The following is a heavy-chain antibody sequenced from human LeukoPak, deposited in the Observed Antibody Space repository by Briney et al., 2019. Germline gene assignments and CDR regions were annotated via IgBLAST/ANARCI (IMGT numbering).Heavy chain of an antibody. V-gene: IGHV3-30*04. CDR3: ARGPPVVVVAAPLDY. Sequence: GGSLRLSCAASGFTFSSYAMHWVRQAPGKGLEWVAVISYDGSNKYYADSVKGRFTISRDNSKNTLYLQMNSLRAEDTAVYYCARGPPVVVVAAPLDYWGQGTLVTVSS. CDR2: ISYDGSNK. D-gene: IGHD2-15*01. J-gene: IGHJ4*02. CDR1: GFTFSSYA.